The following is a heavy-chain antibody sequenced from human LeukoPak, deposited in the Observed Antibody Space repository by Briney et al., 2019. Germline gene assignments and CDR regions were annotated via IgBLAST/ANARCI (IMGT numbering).Heavy chain of an antibody. CDR2: IYSGGST. CDR1: GFTVSSNY. D-gene: IGHD4-17*01. V-gene: IGHV3-53*01. J-gene: IGHJ1*01. Sequence: GGSLRLSCAASGFTVSSNYMSWVRQAPGKGLEWVSIIYSGGSTYYADSVEGRFTISRDNSKNTLCLQMNSLRAEDTAVYYCASGSTVTTAWRDLQHWGQGTLVTVSS. CDR3: ASGSTVTTAWRDLQH.